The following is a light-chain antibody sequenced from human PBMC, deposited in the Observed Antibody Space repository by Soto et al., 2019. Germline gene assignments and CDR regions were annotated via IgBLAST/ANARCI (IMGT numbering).Light chain of an antibody. CDR1: SSNIGSSS. Sequence: QSVLTQPPSASGTPGQRVTISCSGSSSNIGSSSVNWYQQRPGTAPKVLIYSNNQRPSGVPDRFSGSKSGTSASLAISGLQSEDEADYYCAAWDDRLNGWVFGGGTKLTVL. CDR2: SNN. CDR3: AAWDDRLNGWV. J-gene: IGLJ3*02. V-gene: IGLV1-44*01.